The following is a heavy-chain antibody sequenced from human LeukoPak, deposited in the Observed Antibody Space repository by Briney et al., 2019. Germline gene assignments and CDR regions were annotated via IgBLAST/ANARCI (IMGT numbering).Heavy chain of an antibody. Sequence: GGSLRLSCAASGFTFSSYSMNWVHQAPGKGLEWVSSISSSSSYIYYADSVKGRFTISRDNAKNSLYLQMNSLRAEDTAVYYRARDAEMATISSYFDYWGQGTLVTVSS. CDR2: ISSSSSYI. CDR1: GFTFSSYS. J-gene: IGHJ4*02. V-gene: IGHV3-21*01. CDR3: ARDAEMATISSYFDY. D-gene: IGHD5-24*01.